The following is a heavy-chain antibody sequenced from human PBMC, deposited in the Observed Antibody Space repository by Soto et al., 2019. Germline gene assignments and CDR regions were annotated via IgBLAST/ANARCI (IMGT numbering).Heavy chain of an antibody. CDR3: ARGTIMITFGGVIVPGNWFDP. CDR2: INPNSGGT. J-gene: IGHJ5*02. V-gene: IGHV1-2*04. Sequence: VSVKVSCKASGYTFTGYYMHWVRQAPGQGLEWMGWINPNSGGTNYAQKFQGWVTMTRDTSISTAYMELSRLRSDDTAVYYCARGTIMITFGGVIVPGNWFDPWGQGTLVTVSS. CDR1: GYTFTGYY. D-gene: IGHD3-16*02.